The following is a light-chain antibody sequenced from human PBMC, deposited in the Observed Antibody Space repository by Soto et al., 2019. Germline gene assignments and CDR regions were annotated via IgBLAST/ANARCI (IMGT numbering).Light chain of an antibody. J-gene: IGKJ1*01. CDR1: QSVSSN. CDR2: GAS. CDR3: QQYNNWRRT. V-gene: IGKV3-15*01. Sequence: DIVMTQSPATLSVSPGERATLSCRASQSVSSNLAWYQQKPGQAPRLLIYGASTRATGIPARFSGSGSGTEFTLTISSLQSEDFAVYYCQQYNNWRRTFGQGTKGEIK.